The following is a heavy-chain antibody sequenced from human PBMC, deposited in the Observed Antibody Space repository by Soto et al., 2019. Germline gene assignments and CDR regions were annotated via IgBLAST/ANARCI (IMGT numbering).Heavy chain of an antibody. D-gene: IGHD6-6*01. J-gene: IGHJ5*02. CDR3: ARVIVGSSSVGLDP. Sequence: PSETLSLTCTVSGGSISSYYWSWIRQPPGKGLEWIGYIYYSGSTNYNPSLKSRVTISVDTSKNQFSLKLSSVTAADTAVYYCARVIVGSSSVGLDPWGQGTLVTVSS. CDR1: GGSISSYY. CDR2: IYYSGST. V-gene: IGHV4-59*01.